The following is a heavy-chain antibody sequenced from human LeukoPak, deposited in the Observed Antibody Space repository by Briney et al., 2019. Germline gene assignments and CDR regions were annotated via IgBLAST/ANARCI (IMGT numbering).Heavy chain of an antibody. CDR2: IYYSGST. CDR3: ARLGSDCSGGSCYEGAADL. D-gene: IGHD2-15*01. J-gene: IGHJ2*01. Sequence: SETLSLTCTVSGGSISSYYWSWIRQPPGKGLEWIGYIYYSGSTNYNPSLKSRVTISVDTSKNQFSLKLSSVTAADTAVYYCARLGSDCSGGSCYEGAADLWGRGTLVTV. V-gene: IGHV4-59*08. CDR1: GGSISSYY.